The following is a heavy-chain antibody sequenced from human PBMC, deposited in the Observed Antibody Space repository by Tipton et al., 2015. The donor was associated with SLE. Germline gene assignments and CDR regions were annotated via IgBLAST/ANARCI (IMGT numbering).Heavy chain of an antibody. Sequence: TLSLTCTVSGGSISSSSYYWGWIRQPPGKGLEWIGSIYYSGSTYYNPSLKSRVTISVDTSKNQFSLKLSSVTAADTAVYYCTRGGSSSAEAADHWGQGTLVTVSS. CDR3: TRGGSSSAEAADH. D-gene: IGHD6-6*01. J-gene: IGHJ5*02. CDR2: IYYSGST. CDR1: GGSISSSSYY. V-gene: IGHV4-39*07.